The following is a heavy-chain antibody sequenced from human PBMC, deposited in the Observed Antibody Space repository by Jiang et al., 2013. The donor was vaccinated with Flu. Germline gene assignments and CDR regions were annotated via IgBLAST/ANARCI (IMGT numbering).Heavy chain of an antibody. J-gene: IGHJ4*02. V-gene: IGHV3-30-3*01. CDR2: ISYDGSNK. D-gene: IGHD3-22*01. CDR3: ARDPYYYDSSGYLDY. CDR1: FTFSSYA. Sequence: FTFSSYAMHWVRQAPGKGLEWVAVISYDGSNKYYADSVKGRFTISRDNSKNTLYLQMNSLRAEDTAVYYCARDPYYYDSSGYLDYWGQGTLVTVSS.